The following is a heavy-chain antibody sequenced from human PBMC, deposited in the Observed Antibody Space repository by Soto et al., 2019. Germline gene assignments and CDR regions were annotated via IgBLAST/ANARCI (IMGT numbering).Heavy chain of an antibody. CDR1: RGTFSSYA. D-gene: IGHD5-18*01. CDR2: IIPIFGTA. Sequence: SVKVSRKASRGTFSSYAISWVRQAPGQELAWMGGIIPIFGTANYAQKFQGRVTITADESTSTAYMELSSLRSEDTAVYYCARVEADTAMVTHYYYGMDVWGQGTTVTVSS. CDR3: ARVEADTAMVTHYYYGMDV. J-gene: IGHJ6*02. V-gene: IGHV1-69*13.